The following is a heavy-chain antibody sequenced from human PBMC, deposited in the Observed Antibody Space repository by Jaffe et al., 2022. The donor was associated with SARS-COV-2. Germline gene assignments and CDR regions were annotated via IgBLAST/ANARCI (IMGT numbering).Heavy chain of an antibody. CDR1: GGSISSGSYY. CDR3: AREGGEWLRFKYNWFDP. Sequence: QVQLQESGPGLVKPSQTLSLTCTVSGGSISSGSYYWSWIRQPAGKGLEWIGRIYTSGSTNYNPSLKSRVTISVDTSKNQFSLKLSSVTAADTAVYYCAREGGEWLRFKYNWFDPWGQGTLVTVSS. D-gene: IGHD5-12*01. CDR2: IYTSGST. J-gene: IGHJ5*02. V-gene: IGHV4-61*02.